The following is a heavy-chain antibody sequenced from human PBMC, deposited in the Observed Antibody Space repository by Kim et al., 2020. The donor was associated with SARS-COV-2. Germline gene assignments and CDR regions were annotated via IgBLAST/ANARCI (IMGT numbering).Heavy chain of an antibody. Sequence: RFTSSRDNSKNPLYLQMNSLRAEDTAVYYCAKDTSLEDDYGGNEYYFDYWGQGTLVTVSS. D-gene: IGHD4-17*01. J-gene: IGHJ4*02. V-gene: IGHV3-33*06. CDR3: AKDTSLEDDYGGNEYYFDY.